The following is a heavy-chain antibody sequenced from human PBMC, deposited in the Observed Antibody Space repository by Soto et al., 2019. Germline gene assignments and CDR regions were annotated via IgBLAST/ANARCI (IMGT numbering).Heavy chain of an antibody. CDR1: GGSISSGGYS. CDR3: ARVVGVGAPAFDY. J-gene: IGHJ4*02. Sequence: QLQLQESGSGLVKPSQTLSLTCAVSGGSISSGGYSWSWIRQPPGKGLEWIGYIYHSGSTYYNPSLKSRVTLSVDRSKNQFSLKLSSVTAADTAVYYCARVVGVGAPAFDYWGQGTLVTVSS. CDR2: IYHSGST. V-gene: IGHV4-30-2*01. D-gene: IGHD1-26*01.